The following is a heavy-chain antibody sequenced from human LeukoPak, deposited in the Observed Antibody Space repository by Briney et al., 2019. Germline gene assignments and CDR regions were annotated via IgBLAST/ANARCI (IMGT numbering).Heavy chain of an antibody. D-gene: IGHD6-13*01. CDR1: GFTFNNYW. Sequence: GGSLRLSCAASGFTFNNYWMNWVRQAPGKAPDRLANINQDGCEQHHLDSVKGRFTIARDNANNQLYLQMNSLRADDTAVYYCARGPSGYRSNWPSDQWGPGTLVTVSS. V-gene: IGHV3-7*01. J-gene: IGHJ4*02. CDR3: ARGPSGYRSNWPSDQ. CDR2: INQDGCEQ.